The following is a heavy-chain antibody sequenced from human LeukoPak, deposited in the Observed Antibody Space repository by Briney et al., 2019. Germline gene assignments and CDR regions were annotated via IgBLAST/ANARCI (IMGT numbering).Heavy chain of an antibody. CDR3: ACSSTSCLNY. CDR2: IYHSGST. Sequence: SETLSLTCTVSGGSISSYYWSWIRQPPGKGLEWIGEIYHSGSTNYNPSLKSRVTISVDKSKNQFSLKLSSVTAADTAVYYCACSSTSCLNYWGQGTLVTVSS. J-gene: IGHJ4*02. CDR1: GGSISSYY. D-gene: IGHD2-2*01. V-gene: IGHV4-59*01.